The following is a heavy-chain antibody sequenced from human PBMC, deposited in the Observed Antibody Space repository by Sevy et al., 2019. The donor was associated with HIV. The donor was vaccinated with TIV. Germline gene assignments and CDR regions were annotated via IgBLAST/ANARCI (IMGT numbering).Heavy chain of an antibody. CDR1: GFVFSTYG. J-gene: IGHJ6*02. CDR2: ISYDGSEK. Sequence: GGSLRLSCAASGFVFSTYGIHWVRQAPGKGLEWVAVISYDGSEKYYADSVRGRFTISRDNSKNTLYLQMNSLRVEDTAIYYCAKMQGGSYNYYGMDVWGQWTTVTVSS. CDR3: AKMQGGSYNYYGMDV. V-gene: IGHV3-30*18. D-gene: IGHD1-26*01.